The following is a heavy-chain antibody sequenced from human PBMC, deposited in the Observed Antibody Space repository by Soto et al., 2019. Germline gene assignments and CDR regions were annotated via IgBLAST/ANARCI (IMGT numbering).Heavy chain of an antibody. CDR3: ANSSYDILTGSNESPYYYYGMDV. Sequence: ASVKVSCKASGGTFSSYAISWVRQAPGQGLEWMGGIIPIFGTANYAQKFQGRVTITADESTSTAYMELSSLRSEDTAVYYCANSSYDILTGSNESPYYYYGMDVWGKGTTVTVSS. V-gene: IGHV1-69*13. J-gene: IGHJ6*04. CDR2: IIPIFGTA. D-gene: IGHD3-9*01. CDR1: GGTFSSYA.